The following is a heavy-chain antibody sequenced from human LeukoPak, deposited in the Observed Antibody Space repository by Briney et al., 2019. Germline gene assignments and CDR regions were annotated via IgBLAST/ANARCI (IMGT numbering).Heavy chain of an antibody. CDR2: IYYSGST. V-gene: IGHV4-39*01. CDR1: GGSISSSSYY. CDR3: AMKSGTVGVDPKFDP. D-gene: IGHD3-3*01. J-gene: IGHJ5*02. Sequence: PSGTLSLTCTVSGGSISSSSYYWGWIRQPPGKGLEWIGSIYYSGSTYYNPSLKSRVTISVDTSKNQFSLKLSSVTAADTAVYYCAMKSGTVGVDPKFDPWGQGTLVTVSS.